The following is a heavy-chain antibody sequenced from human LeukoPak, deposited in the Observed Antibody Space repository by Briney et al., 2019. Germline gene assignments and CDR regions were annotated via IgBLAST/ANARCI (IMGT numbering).Heavy chain of an antibody. Sequence: SETLSLTCTVSGGSISSHFWSWIRQPPGKGLEWIGYIYSSGSTNYNPSLKSRVTISVDTSKNQFSLKLSSVTAADTAVYYCARGYCSGTSCYNYYYYMDVWGKGTTVTVSS. CDR2: IYSSGST. CDR3: ARGYCSGTSCYNYYYYMDV. CDR1: GGSISSHF. J-gene: IGHJ6*03. D-gene: IGHD2-2*02. V-gene: IGHV4-59*11.